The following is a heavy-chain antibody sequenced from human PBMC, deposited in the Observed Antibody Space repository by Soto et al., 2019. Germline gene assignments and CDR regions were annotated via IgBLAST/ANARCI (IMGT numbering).Heavy chain of an antibody. CDR1: GFTFSNYG. CDR3: ARLVPGTWFGDY. CDR2: TSDGST. D-gene: IGHD6-19*01. J-gene: IGHJ4*02. V-gene: IGHV3-23*01. Sequence: EVQLLGSGGGSVQPGGSLRLSCAASGFTFSNYGMTWVRQAPGKGLEWLSATSDGSTFYRESVKGRFTMSRDDSINMLFLHMSSLRAEDKATYYCARLVPGTWFGDYWGQGILVSVSS.